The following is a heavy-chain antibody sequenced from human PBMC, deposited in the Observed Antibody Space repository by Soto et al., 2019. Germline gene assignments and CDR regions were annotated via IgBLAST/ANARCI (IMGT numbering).Heavy chain of an antibody. Sequence: SETLSLTCTVSGGSISSSSYYWGWIRQPPGKGLEWIGSIYYSGSTYYNPSLKSRVTISVDTSKNQFSLKLSSVTAADTAVYYCASLRGYCTNGVCYRPPMDVWGKGTTVT. CDR2: IYYSGST. J-gene: IGHJ6*03. V-gene: IGHV4-39*01. CDR3: ASLRGYCTNGVCYRPPMDV. D-gene: IGHD2-8*01. CDR1: GGSISSSSYY.